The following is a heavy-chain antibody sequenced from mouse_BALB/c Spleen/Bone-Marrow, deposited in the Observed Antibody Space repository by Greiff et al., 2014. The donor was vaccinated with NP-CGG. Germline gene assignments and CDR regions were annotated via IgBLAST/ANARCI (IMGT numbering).Heavy chain of an antibody. Sequence: QVQLKESGADLMKPGASVKISCKAPGYRFNSYWIEGGKKRPGHGLEWIGEILPGSGSTNFNEKFKGKATFTAYTSSNTAYMQISSLTSEDSAVYYCARLGIRSFDYWGQGTTLTVSS. V-gene: IGHV1-9*01. CDR3: ARLGIRSFDY. CDR1: GYRFNSYW. D-gene: IGHD3-1*01. CDR2: ILPGSGST. J-gene: IGHJ2*01.